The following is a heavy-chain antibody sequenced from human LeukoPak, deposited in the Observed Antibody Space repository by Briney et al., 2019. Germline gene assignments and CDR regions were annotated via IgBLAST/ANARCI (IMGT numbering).Heavy chain of an antibody. CDR1: GGSFSGLY. Sequence: SETLSLTCTVYGGSFSGLYWSWIRQPPGKGLEWIGEISHSGSTNYNPSLQSRVTISVDTSKNQFSLNLTSVTAADTAVYYCARETYSSGWYDYWGQGTLVTVSS. V-gene: IGHV4-34*01. CDR3: ARETYSSGWYDY. CDR2: ISHSGST. D-gene: IGHD6-19*01. J-gene: IGHJ4*02.